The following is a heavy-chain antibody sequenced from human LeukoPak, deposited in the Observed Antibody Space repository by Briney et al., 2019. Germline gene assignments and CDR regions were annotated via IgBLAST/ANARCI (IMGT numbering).Heavy chain of an antibody. CDR2: ISSSSSYI. Sequence: GGSLRLSCVASGFTFSTYAMNWVRQAPGKGLEWVSSISSSSSYIYYADSMKGRFTISRDNAKNSLYLQMNSLRAEDTAVYYCARTGHYYYDSSSYYASDAFDIWGQGTMVTVSS. V-gene: IGHV3-21*01. CDR1: GFTFSTYA. J-gene: IGHJ3*02. CDR3: ARTGHYYYDSSSYYASDAFDI. D-gene: IGHD3-22*01.